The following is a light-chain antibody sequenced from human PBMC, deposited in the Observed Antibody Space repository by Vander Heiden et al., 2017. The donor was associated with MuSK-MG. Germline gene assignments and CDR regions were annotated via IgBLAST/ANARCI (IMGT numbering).Light chain of an antibody. J-gene: IGKJ4*01. Sequence: EIVLAQSPGTLSLSPGDRATLSCRASQSVDYNYLAWYQQQPGQPPRLLIYGASSRANGIPDRFSGSGSGTDFTLTINRLEPEDFAVYYWQRDWSSLTFGGGTKVEIK. V-gene: IGKV3-20*01. CDR1: QSVDYNY. CDR3: QRDWSSLT. CDR2: GAS.